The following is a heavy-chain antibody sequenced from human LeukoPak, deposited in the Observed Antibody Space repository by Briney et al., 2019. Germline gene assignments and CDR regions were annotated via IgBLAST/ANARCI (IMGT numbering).Heavy chain of an antibody. Sequence: GALRLSCAASGFTFSSYGMHWVRQAPGKGLEWVAFIRYDGSNKYYADSVKGRFTISRDNSKNTLYLQMNSLRAEDTAVYYCANPLAAIAVAGTRAFDIWGQGTMVTVSS. CDR2: IRYDGSNK. J-gene: IGHJ3*02. D-gene: IGHD6-19*01. CDR1: GFTFSSYG. V-gene: IGHV3-30*02. CDR3: ANPLAAIAVAGTRAFDI.